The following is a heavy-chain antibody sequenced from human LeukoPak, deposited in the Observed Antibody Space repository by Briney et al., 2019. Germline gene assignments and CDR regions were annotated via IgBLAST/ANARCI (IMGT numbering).Heavy chain of an antibody. V-gene: IGHV3-30*03. Sequence: GRSLRLSCAASGFTFSSYGMHWVRQAPGKGLEWVAVISYDGSNKYYADSVKGRFTISRDNSKNTLYLQMNSLRSEDTAVYYCATEDYSSSSLRWFDPWGQGTLVTVSS. CDR3: ATEDYSSSSLRWFDP. CDR2: ISYDGSNK. J-gene: IGHJ5*02. D-gene: IGHD6-6*01. CDR1: GFTFSSYG.